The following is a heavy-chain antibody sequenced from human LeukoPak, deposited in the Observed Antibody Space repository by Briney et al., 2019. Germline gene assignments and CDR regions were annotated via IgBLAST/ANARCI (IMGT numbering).Heavy chain of an antibody. CDR1: GFTFSSYE. CDR3: ARDSTHCSSTSCYFDY. Sequence: GGSLRLSCAASGFTFSSYEMNWVRQAPGKGLEWVSYISSSGSTIYYADSVKGRFTISRDNAKNSLYLRMNSLRAEDTAVYYCARDSTHCSSTSCYFDYWGQGTLVTVSS. J-gene: IGHJ4*02. CDR2: ISSSGSTI. V-gene: IGHV3-48*03. D-gene: IGHD2-2*01.